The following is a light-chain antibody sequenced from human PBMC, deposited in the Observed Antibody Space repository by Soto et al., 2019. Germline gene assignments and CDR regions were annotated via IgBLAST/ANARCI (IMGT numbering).Light chain of an antibody. Sequence: DIQMTQSPSSLSSSVGDRVTIPCPASQSISSYLNWYQQKPGKAPKLLIYAASSLQSGVPSRFSGSGSGTDFTLTISSLQPEDFATYYCQQSYSTPPITFGQGTRLEIK. CDR2: AAS. J-gene: IGKJ5*01. CDR3: QQSYSTPPIT. V-gene: IGKV1-39*01. CDR1: QSISSY.